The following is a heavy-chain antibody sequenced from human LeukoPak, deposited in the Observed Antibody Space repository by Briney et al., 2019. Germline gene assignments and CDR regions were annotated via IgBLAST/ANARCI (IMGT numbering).Heavy chain of an antibody. CDR3: ARKHSSSCYVDH. J-gene: IGHJ4*02. V-gene: IGHV3-33*01. CDR1: GFTFSSYG. CDR2: IWYDGSNK. D-gene: IGHD6-13*01. Sequence: EGSLRLSCAASGFTFSSYGMHWVRQAPGKGLEWVAVIWYDGSNKQYADSVKGRFTISRDMSKNMLYLQMNSLRAEDTAVYYCARKHSSSCYVDHWGQGTLVTVSS.